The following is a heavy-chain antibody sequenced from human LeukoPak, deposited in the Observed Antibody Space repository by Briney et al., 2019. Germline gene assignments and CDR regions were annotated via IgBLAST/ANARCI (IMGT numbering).Heavy chain of an antibody. CDR1: GGSISSYY. V-gene: IGHV4-4*07. CDR2: IYTSGST. J-gene: IGHJ6*03. CDR3: ARGYSSSSSSLYYYYMDV. D-gene: IGHD6-6*01. Sequence: KPSETLSLTCTVSGGSISSYYWSWIRQPAGKGLEWIGRIYTSGSTNYNPSLKSRVTMSVDTSKNQFSLKLSSVTAADTAVYYCARGYSSSSSSLYYYYMDVWGRGATVTVSS.